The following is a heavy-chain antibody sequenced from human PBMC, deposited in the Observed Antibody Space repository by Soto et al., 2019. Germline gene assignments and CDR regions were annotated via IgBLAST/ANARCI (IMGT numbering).Heavy chain of an antibody. V-gene: IGHV3-23*01. CDR1: GFSFSNYA. D-gene: IGHD6-6*01. Sequence: GGSLRLSCAASGFSFSNYAMNWVRQAPGKGLEWVSAISAGGSNTNYADSVKGRFTTSSDNSKNTLYLQMNGLRADDTAVYYCAKEYSTSFDYWGQGTPVTVSS. CDR3: AKEYSTSFDY. J-gene: IGHJ4*02. CDR2: ISAGGSNT.